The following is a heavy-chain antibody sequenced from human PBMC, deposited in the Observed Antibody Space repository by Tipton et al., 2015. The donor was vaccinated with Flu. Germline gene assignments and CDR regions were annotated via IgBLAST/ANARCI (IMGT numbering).Heavy chain of an antibody. CDR1: GGSINSFY. CDR2: VYYSGST. V-gene: IGHV4-59*01. Sequence: GLVKPSETLSLTCTVSGGSINSFYWSWIRQSPGKGLEWIGNVYYSGSTNYDPSFKSRVTILVDTSESQFSLKLSSVTAADTAVYYCARGVAVAGSLYHSYAMDVWGQGTTVTVSS. CDR3: ARGVAVAGSLYHSYAMDV. D-gene: IGHD6-19*01. J-gene: IGHJ6*02.